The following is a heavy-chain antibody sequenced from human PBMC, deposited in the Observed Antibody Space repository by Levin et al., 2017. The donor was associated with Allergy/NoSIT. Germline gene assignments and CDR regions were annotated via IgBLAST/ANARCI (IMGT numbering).Heavy chain of an antibody. CDR2: IIPIFGTA. J-gene: IGHJ4*02. Sequence: GASVKVSCKASGGTFSSYAISWVRQAPGQGLEWMGGIIPIFGTANYAQKFQCRVTITADESTSTAYMELSSLRSEDTAVYYCARAGGCGGDCYDDYWGQGTLVTVSS. CDR1: GGTFSSYA. CDR3: ARAGGCGGDCYDDY. D-gene: IGHD2-21*01. V-gene: IGHV1-69*13.